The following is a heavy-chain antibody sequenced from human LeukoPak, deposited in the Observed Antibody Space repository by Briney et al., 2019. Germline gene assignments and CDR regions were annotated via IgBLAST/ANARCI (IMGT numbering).Heavy chain of an antibody. J-gene: IGHJ4*02. V-gene: IGHV3-64*01. D-gene: IGHD2-15*01. CDR1: GFTFSRYA. CDR3: ATCSGGSCYEGYFDY. Sequence: SGVSLRLSCAASGFTFSRYAMHWVRQAPGKGLEYVSAISSNGGSTYYANSVKGRFTISRDNSKNTLYLQMGSLRAEDMAVYYCATCSGGSCYEGYFDYWGQGTLVTVSS. CDR2: ISSNGGST.